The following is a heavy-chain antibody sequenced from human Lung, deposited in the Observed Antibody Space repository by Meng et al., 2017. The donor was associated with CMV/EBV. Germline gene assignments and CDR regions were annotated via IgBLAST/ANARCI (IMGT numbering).Heavy chain of an antibody. CDR2: SAPASRET. D-gene: IGHD2/OR15-2a*01. Sequence: SGSRFSGYNRHWVRQTPGQGLEWVGMSAPASRETAYGRNVQGWVTLTRDTSINTVFLELTRLKFDDTAPYYCARGIINSEGKRALDFWGQGTLVTVSS. CDR3: ARGIINSEGKRALDF. J-gene: IGHJ4*02. CDR1: GSRFSGYN. V-gene: IGHV1-2*04.